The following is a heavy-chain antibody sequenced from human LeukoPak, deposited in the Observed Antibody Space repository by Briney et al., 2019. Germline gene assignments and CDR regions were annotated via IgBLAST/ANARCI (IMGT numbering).Heavy chain of an antibody. J-gene: IGHJ5*01. V-gene: IGHV1-18*01. CDR2: ISAYNGNT. CDR1: GYTFTNYG. D-gene: IGHD3-10*02. CDR3: ARDLFGSNWFDS. Sequence: ASVKVSCKASGYTFTNYGISWMRQAPGQGLEWMGWISAYNGNTNYAQKLQGRVTMTTDTSTSTAYMGLRSLRSDDTAVYYCARDLFGSNWFDSWGKGTRVTVSS.